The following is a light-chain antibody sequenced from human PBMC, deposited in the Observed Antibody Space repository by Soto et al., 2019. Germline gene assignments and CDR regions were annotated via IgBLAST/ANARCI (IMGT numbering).Light chain of an antibody. CDR1: SSDVGGYNY. V-gene: IGLV2-8*01. CDR2: EVS. Sequence: QSALTQPPSASGSPGQSVTISCTGTSSDVGGYNYVSWYQQHPGKVPKLMISEVSKRPSGVPDRFSGSKSGNTASLTVSGLQTDDEADYYCSSYAGDNFVLFGGGTKVTVL. CDR3: SSYAGDNFVL. J-gene: IGLJ2*01.